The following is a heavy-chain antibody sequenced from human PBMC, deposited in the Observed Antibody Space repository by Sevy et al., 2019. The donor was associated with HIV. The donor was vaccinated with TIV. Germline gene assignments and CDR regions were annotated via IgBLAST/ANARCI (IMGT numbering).Heavy chain of an antibody. Sequence: ASVKVSCKASGYTFTSYYVHWVRQAPRQGLEWMGMINPNGGSTSHAQTFQGRVTMTRDTSTSTVYMELSSLRSEDTALYYCAIIYWWFGDWGQGTLVTVSS. CDR1: GYTFTSYY. V-gene: IGHV1-46*01. CDR3: AIIYWWFGD. CDR2: INPNGGST. J-gene: IGHJ4*02. D-gene: IGHD3-10*01.